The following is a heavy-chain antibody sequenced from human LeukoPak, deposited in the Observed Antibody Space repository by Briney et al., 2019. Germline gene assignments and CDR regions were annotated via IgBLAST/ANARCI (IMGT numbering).Heavy chain of an antibody. Sequence: GGSLRLSCAASGFTFSIYAMSWVRQAPGKGLEGVSAISGIGDSTYYADSVKGRFTISRDNSKNTLYLQMNSLRAEDTDVYYCANLQWSIGFDAFDIWGQGTMVTVSS. J-gene: IGHJ3*02. CDR2: ISGIGDST. D-gene: IGHD2-15*01. CDR3: ANLQWSIGFDAFDI. V-gene: IGHV3-23*01. CDR1: GFTFSIYA.